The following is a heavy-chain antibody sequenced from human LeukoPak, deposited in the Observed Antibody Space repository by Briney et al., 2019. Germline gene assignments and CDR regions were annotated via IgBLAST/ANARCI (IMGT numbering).Heavy chain of an antibody. J-gene: IGHJ5*02. CDR1: GGTFSSYA. V-gene: IGHV1-69*04. CDR2: IIPILGIA. CDR3: ARAGYCSSTSCKNWFDP. D-gene: IGHD2-2*01. Sequence: SVKVSCKASGGTFSSYAISWVRQAPGQVLESMGRIIPILGIANYLQKFQGRVTITADKSTSTAYMELSSLRSEDTAVYYCARAGYCSSTSCKNWFDPWGQGTLVTVSS.